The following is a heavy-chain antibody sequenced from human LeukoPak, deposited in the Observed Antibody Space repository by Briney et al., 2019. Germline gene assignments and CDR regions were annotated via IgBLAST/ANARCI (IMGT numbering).Heavy chain of an antibody. V-gene: IGHV1-2*02. CDR2: INPNSGGT. Sequence: ASVKVSCKASGYTFTGYYMHWVRQAPGQGLEWMGWINPNSGGTDYAQKFQGRVTMTRDTSISTAYMELSRLRSDDTAVYYCASHDSSGYYYAHDAFDIWGQGTMVTVSS. J-gene: IGHJ3*02. CDR3: ASHDSSGYYYAHDAFDI. CDR1: GYTFTGYY. D-gene: IGHD3-22*01.